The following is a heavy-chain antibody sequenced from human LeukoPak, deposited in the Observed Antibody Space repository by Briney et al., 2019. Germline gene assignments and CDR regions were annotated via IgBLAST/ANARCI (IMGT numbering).Heavy chain of an antibody. CDR3: ARDNRWNRGYYSLDY. CDR2: ISSRGETI. D-gene: IGHD3-22*01. V-gene: IGHV3-48*03. Sequence: GGSLRLSCVASGFTFSSYEMNWVRQAPGKGLEWVSYISSRGETIYYTDSVKGRFTISRDNAKNSLYLQMNDLRAQGTAVYYCARDNRWNRGYYSLDYWGQGTLVTVSS. CDR1: GFTFSSYE. J-gene: IGHJ4*02.